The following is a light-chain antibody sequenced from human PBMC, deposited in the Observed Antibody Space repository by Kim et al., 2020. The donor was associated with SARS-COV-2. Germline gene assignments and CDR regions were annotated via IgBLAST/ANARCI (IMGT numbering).Light chain of an antibody. CDR1: QSLEGW. CDR2: WTS. Sequence: SAAVGDTVTITYRASQSLEGWVAWYQQRPGKAPKLLIHWTSSLESGVPSRFNGSGSGTEFTLTISTLQPEDFATYYCQQYKSYSIFGGGTKVDIK. CDR3: QQYKSYSI. V-gene: IGKV1-5*03. J-gene: IGKJ4*01.